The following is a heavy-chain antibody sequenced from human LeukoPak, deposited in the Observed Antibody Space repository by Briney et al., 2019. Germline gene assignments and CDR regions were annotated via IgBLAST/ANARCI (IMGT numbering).Heavy chain of an antibody. CDR3: VRDMDRGQWLVRPYN. D-gene: IGHD6-19*01. V-gene: IGHV1-2*02. Sequence: ASVKVSCKTSGYIFIGYYMHWVRQAPGQGLEWMGWIDPKSGGTKYAQKFQGRVTMTRDMSINTAYMDLRRLKSDDTAVYYCVRDMDRGQWLVRPYNWGQGTLVTVSS. CDR1: GYIFIGYY. CDR2: IDPKSGGT. J-gene: IGHJ4*02.